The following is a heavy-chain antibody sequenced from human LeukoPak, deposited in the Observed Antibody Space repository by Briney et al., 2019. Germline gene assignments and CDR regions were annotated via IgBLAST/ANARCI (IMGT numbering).Heavy chain of an antibody. CDR1: GDSVNNVNYY. CDR3: ARRREGVSWFDP. D-gene: IGHD1-26*01. V-gene: IGHV4-39*01. J-gene: IGHJ5*02. CDR2: INYNGRT. Sequence: PSETLSLTCTVSGDSVNNVNYYWGWIRQPPGKGLEWIALINYNGRTFNNPSLKSRVAISIDTSNNQFSLMLTSVTAADTAVYYCARRREGVSWFDPWGQGTLVTVSS.